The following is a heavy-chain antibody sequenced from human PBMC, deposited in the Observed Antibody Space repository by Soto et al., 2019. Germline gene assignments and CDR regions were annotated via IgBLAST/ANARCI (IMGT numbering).Heavy chain of an antibody. CDR1: GYTFASYA. V-gene: IGHV1-18*01. CDR3: ARDPPPPDY. CDR2: ISAYNGNT. J-gene: IGHJ4*02. Sequence: QVQLVQSGAEVKKPGASVKVSCKASGYTFASYAISWMRQAPGQGLEWMGWISAYNGNTNYAPKLQGSGTMTTDTSTSAAYMELRSLRSEDTSVYYWARDPPPPDYWGQGTLGTVSS.